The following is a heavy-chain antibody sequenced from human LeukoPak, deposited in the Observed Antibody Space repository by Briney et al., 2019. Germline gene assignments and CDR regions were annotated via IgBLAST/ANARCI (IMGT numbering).Heavy chain of an antibody. D-gene: IGHD1-26*01. CDR2: IYSDGNT. CDR3: AKVLTRNGATTSDY. CDR1: GVTVSSNC. J-gene: IGHJ4*02. Sequence: GGSLRLSCVASGVTVSSNCMTWVRQAPGKGLEWVSVIYSDGNTYYSDSVKGRFTISRDNSKNTLYLQMNSLRAEDTAVYYCAKVLTRNGATTSDYWGQGTLVTVPS. V-gene: IGHV3-53*05.